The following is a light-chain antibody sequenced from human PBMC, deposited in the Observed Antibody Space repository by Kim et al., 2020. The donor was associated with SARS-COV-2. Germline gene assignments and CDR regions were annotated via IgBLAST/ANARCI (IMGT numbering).Light chain of an antibody. Sequence: GQSVTISCTGTNSEVSGYNYVSQYQQHPGKAPNLRIYQVSKRPPGVPDRFSGCKSGNPASRSVSGLQAEDEDDDYCSSYAGSNNLVFGGGTQLTVL. CDR2: QVS. CDR3: SSYAGSNNLV. CDR1: NSEVSGYNY. J-gene: IGLJ2*01. V-gene: IGLV2-8*01.